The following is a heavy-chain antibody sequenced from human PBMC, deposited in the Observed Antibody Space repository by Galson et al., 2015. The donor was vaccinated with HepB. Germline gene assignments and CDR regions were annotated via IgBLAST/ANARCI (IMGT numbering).Heavy chain of an antibody. V-gene: IGHV3-72*01. CDR2: TKNRGNSYAT. Sequence: SLRLSCAASGFIFSGHYMDWVRQAPGKGLEWVGRTKNRGNSYATLYAASVKGRFTISRDDSENSVYLQMNSLVTEDTAVYYCVRLTKYDSRWYYYDYWGQGTLVTVSS. CDR1: GFIFSGHY. D-gene: IGHD4-23*01. J-gene: IGHJ4*02. CDR3: VRLTKYDSRWYYYDY.